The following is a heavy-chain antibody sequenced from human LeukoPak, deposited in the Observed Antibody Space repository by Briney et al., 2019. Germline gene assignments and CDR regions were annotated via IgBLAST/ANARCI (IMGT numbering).Heavy chain of an antibody. CDR2: IYYRGST. Sequence: PSDTLSLTCTVSLCSISSKSYHWVGIPPPPGKAREGIVNIYYRGSTHYNPSLNRRVTISTHTSKNAFSLTPSSVPAADTAVYHCATRTSTATSYYYDHYIHVGPKDTTDSV. V-gene: IGHV4-39*01. CDR3: ATRTSTATSYYYDHYIHV. CDR1: LCSISSKSYH. J-gene: IGHJ6*03. D-gene: IGHD4-11*01.